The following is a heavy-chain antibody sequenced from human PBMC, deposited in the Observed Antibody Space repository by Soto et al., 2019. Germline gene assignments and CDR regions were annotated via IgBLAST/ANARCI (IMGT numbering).Heavy chain of an antibody. J-gene: IGHJ4*02. D-gene: IGHD3-10*01. CDR2: ISFVGSNK. CDR3: ARVKVKAQGSGLYYFDY. Sequence: GVSLRPSCTTSGFTFSSYAMHGIPQAPGKGLEWVAVISFVGSNKYYADSVKGRFTISRDNSKNTLYLQMNSLRAEDTAVYYCARVKVKAQGSGLYYFDYWGQGT. CDR1: GFTFSSYA. V-gene: IGHV3-30-3*01.